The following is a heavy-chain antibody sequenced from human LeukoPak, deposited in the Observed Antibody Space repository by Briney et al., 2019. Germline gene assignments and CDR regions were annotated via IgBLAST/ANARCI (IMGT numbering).Heavy chain of an antibody. CDR1: GFTFSSYG. D-gene: IGHD4-11*01. Sequence: GRSLRLSCAASGFTFSSYGMHWVRQAPGKGLEWVAVIWYDGSNKYYADSVKGRFTISRDNSKNTLYLQMNRLRAEDTAVYYCARGTVTTRYNWFDPWGQGTLVTVSS. J-gene: IGHJ5*02. V-gene: IGHV3-33*01. CDR2: IWYDGSNK. CDR3: ARGTVTTRYNWFDP.